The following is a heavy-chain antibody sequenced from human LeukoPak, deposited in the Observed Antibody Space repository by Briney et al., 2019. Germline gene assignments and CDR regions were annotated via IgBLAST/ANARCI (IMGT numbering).Heavy chain of an antibody. J-gene: IGHJ4*02. D-gene: IGHD3-3*01. CDR2: IIPIFGTA. V-gene: IGHV1-69*05. CDR1: GVTFSSYA. Sequence: SVKVSCKASGVTFSSYAISWVRQAPGQGLEWMGRIIPIFGTANYAQKFQGRVTITTDESTSTAYMELSSLRSEDTAVYYCARERFLEWSWGYYFDYWGQGTLVTVSS. CDR3: ARERFLEWSWGYYFDY.